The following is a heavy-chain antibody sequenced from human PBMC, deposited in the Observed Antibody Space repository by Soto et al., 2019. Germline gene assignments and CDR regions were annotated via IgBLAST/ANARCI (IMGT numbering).Heavy chain of an antibody. V-gene: IGHV1-8*01. D-gene: IGHD5-12*01. CDR3: ARTIRGYNGYDDYDYYMDV. Sequence: QVQLVQSGAEVKKPGASVKVSCKASGYTFTSYDINWVRQATGQGLEWLGWMNPNRGNTGYAQKCQGIVTMTRITSISTDYMELSSLRSEDTAVYYCARTIRGYNGYDDYDYYMDVCGKGTTVTVSS. J-gene: IGHJ6*03. CDR2: MNPNRGNT. CDR1: GYTFTSYD.